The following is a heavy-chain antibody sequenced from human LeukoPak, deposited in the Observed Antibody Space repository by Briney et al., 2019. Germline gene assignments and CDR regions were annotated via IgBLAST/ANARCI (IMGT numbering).Heavy chain of an antibody. V-gene: IGHV3-7*01. J-gene: IGHJ4*02. CDR2: IKQDRSEK. CDR1: GFTFSSYW. CDR3: ERILGYYFDY. Sequence: GGSLRLSCAASGFTFSSYWMIWVREARGKGLEGVANIKQDRSEKYYVDSIKGRFTIFRENAKNSLYLQMNRLRGEETAVYYCERILGYYFDYWGQGTLVTVSS. D-gene: IGHD7-27*01.